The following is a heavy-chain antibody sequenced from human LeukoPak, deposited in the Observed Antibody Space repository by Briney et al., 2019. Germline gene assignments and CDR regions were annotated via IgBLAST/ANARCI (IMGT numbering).Heavy chain of an antibody. CDR3: ARALRDAFDI. Sequence: GGSLRLSCAVSGSTFGDYYMGWVRQAPGKGLEWVSYISSSGTTMLYPDSVKGRFTISRDNAQNSLYLQLNSLRAGDTAVYYCARALRDAFDIWAQGTMVTVST. CDR2: ISSSGTTM. V-gene: IGHV3-11*01. CDR1: GSTFGDYY. J-gene: IGHJ3*02.